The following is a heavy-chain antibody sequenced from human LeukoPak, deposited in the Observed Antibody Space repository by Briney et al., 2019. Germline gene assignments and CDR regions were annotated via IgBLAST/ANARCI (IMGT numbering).Heavy chain of an antibody. CDR2: ISYDGSNK. V-gene: IGHV3-30-3*01. J-gene: IGHJ4*02. Sequence: GGSLRLSCAASGFTFSSYAMHWVRQAPGKRLEWVAVISYDGSNKYYADSVKGRFTISRDNSKNTLYLQMNSLRAEDPAVYYCARDLNSSGNLDYWGQGTLVTVSS. CDR1: GFTFSSYA. D-gene: IGHD6-19*01. CDR3: ARDLNSSGNLDY.